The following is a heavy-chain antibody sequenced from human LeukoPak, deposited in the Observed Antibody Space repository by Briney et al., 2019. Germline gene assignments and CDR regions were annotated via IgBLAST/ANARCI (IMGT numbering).Heavy chain of an antibody. CDR2: IVVGSGNT. J-gene: IGHJ4*02. CDR3: AADPCGGYCYFDN. CDR1: GFNLTSSA. Sequence: SVKVSCKASGFNLTSSAVQWVRQPRGQRLELIGWIVVGSGNTNRAQKFQQRVTITRDMSTSTVYMQMNSLRSEDTAVYYCAADPCGGYCYFDNCGQGGLLTVSS. D-gene: IGHD2-21*02. V-gene: IGHV1-58*01.